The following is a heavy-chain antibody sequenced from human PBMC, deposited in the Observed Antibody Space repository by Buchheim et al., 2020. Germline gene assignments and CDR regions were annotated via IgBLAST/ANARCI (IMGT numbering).Heavy chain of an antibody. CDR2: INHDGSET. D-gene: IGHD2-15*01. CDR1: GFSFSNSW. CDR3: ARGISTPGIDY. J-gene: IGHJ4*02. Sequence: EVQLEESGGTVVQPGGSLRLSCAASGFSFSNSWMNWVRQAPGKGLVWVASINHDGSETYYVDSVKGRFTVSRDNVKNSLYLHMSSLRADDTAVYYCARGISTPGIDYWGQGTL. V-gene: IGHV3-7*01.